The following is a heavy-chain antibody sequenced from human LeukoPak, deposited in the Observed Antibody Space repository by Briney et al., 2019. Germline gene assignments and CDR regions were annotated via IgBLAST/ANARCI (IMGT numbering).Heavy chain of an antibody. CDR1: GFTFSSSA. V-gene: IGHV3-23*01. CDR2: ISGSADGT. CDR3: AQSIGGTLFES. D-gene: IGHD4-23*01. J-gene: IGHJ4*02. Sequence: PGGSLRLSCAASGFTFSSSAMNWVRQAPGKGLEWVSTISGSADGTHYRDSVKGRFTISRDNSKNTLYLHMNSLSAEDSAVYYCAQSIGGTLFESWGQGTLVTVSS.